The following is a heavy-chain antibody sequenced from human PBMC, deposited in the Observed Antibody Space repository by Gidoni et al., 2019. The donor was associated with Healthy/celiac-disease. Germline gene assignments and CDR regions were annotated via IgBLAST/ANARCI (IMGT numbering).Heavy chain of an antibody. CDR1: GGSISSSSYY. Sequence: QLQLQESGPGLVKPSETLSLTCTVSGGSISSSSYYWGWIRQPPGKGLEWIGSIYYSGSTYYNPSLKSRVTISVDTSKNQFSLKLSSVTAADTAVYYCARRWGYYDSSGYYPYFDYWGQGTLVTVSS. V-gene: IGHV4-39*01. CDR2: IYYSGST. J-gene: IGHJ4*02. D-gene: IGHD3-22*01. CDR3: ARRWGYYDSSGYYPYFDY.